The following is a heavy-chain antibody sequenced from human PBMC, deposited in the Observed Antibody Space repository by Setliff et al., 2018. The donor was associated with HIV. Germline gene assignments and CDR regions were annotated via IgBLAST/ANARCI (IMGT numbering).Heavy chain of an antibody. Sequence: SETLSLTCAVYGRSFSGHYWSWIRQPPGKGLEWIGEINHSGTTNYNPSLKSRVIMSIDTSKNQFSLKLTSVTAADTAVYYCATVIGWNDATDCWGQGTLVTVSS. CDR3: ATVIGWNDATDC. CDR1: GRSFSGHY. V-gene: IGHV4-34*01. D-gene: IGHD1-1*01. CDR2: INHSGTT. J-gene: IGHJ4*02.